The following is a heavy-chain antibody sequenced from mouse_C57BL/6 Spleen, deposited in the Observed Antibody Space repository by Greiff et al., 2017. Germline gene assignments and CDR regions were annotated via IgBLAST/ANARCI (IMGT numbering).Heavy chain of an antibody. CDR1: GYTFTSYW. V-gene: IGHV1-7*01. CDR3: AIYSNHYYAMDY. J-gene: IGHJ4*01. Sequence: VQLQESGAELAKPGASVKLSCKASGYTFTSYWMHWVKQRPGQGLEWIGYINPSSGYTKYNQKFKDKATLTADKSSSTAYMQLSSLTFEDSAVYYCAIYSNHYYAMDYWGQGTSVTVSS. CDR2: INPSSGYT. D-gene: IGHD2-5*01.